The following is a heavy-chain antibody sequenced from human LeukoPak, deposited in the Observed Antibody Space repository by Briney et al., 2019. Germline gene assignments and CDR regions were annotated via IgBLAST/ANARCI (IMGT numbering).Heavy chain of an antibody. Sequence: SETLSLTCTVSGGSIRSYYWSWIRQPPGKGLEWIGYIYYSGSTNYDPSLKSRVTISVDTSKNQFSLKLSSVTAADTAVYYCARQGAGVPFDYWGRGTLVTVSS. CDR2: IYYSGST. D-gene: IGHD3-10*01. J-gene: IGHJ4*02. CDR3: ARQGAGVPFDY. CDR1: GGSIRSYY. V-gene: IGHV4-59*08.